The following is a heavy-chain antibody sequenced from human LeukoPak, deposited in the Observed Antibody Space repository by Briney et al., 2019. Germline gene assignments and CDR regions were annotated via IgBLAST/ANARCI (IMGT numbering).Heavy chain of an antibody. J-gene: IGHJ4*02. Sequence: GGSLRLSCAASGFTFNNYAMNWVRQAPGKGLEWVSVIYSGGSTYYADSVKGRFTISRDNSKNTLYLQMNSLRAEDTAVYYCARDRDGYTDPTDYWGQGALVTVSS. D-gene: IGHD5-24*01. V-gene: IGHV3-66*01. CDR3: ARDRDGYTDPTDY. CDR1: GFTFNNYA. CDR2: IYSGGST.